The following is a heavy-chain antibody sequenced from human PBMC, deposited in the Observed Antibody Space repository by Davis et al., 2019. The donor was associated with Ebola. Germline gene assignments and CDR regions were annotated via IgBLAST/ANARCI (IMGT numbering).Heavy chain of an antibody. CDR3: ARDLGFNWFDP. CDR1: GFTVNSNY. V-gene: IGHV3-66*01. CDR2: IYSGGST. Sequence: GESLKISCAASGFTVNSNYMSWVRQAPGKGLEWVSVIYSGGSTYYADSVKGRFTISRDNSKNTLYLQMNSLRAEDTAVYYCARDLGFNWFDPWGQGTLVTVSS. J-gene: IGHJ5*02.